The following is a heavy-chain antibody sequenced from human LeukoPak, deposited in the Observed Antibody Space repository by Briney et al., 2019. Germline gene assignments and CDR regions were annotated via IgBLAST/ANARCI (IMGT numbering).Heavy chain of an antibody. Sequence: PGGSLILSCTTSGFTFSNYAMHWVRQAPDKGLEWVAAVWDAGTNTHYADSVMGRVTISRDNSKKTVYLQMSSLRAEDTAVYYCTRAPLGGAGPFDFWGQGTLVTVSS. CDR1: GFTFSNYA. D-gene: IGHD6-13*01. CDR3: TRAPLGGAGPFDF. J-gene: IGHJ4*02. CDR2: VWDAGTNT. V-gene: IGHV3-33*01.